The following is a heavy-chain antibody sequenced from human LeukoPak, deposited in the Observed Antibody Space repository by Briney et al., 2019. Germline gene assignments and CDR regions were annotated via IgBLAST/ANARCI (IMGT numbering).Heavy chain of an antibody. D-gene: IGHD6-13*01. J-gene: IGHJ3*02. CDR2: IKQDESEK. V-gene: IGHV3-7*01. CDR3: ARDFAAAGTGGAFDI. Sequence: GGSLRLSCAASGFTFNNYWMSWVRQAPGKGLEWVANIKQDESEKYYVDSVKGRFTISRDNAKNSLYLQMNSLRAEDTAVYYCARDFAAAGTGGAFDIWGQGTMVTVSS. CDR1: GFTFNNYW.